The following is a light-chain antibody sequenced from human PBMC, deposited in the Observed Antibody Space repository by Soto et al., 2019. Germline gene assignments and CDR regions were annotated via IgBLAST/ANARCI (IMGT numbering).Light chain of an antibody. CDR1: QDISSW. V-gene: IGKV1-12*01. CDR3: QQTHSFPRT. CDR2: GAS. J-gene: IGKJ5*01. Sequence: DIQMTQSPSSVSASVGDRVTITCRASQDISSWLAWYQQKPGKAPKLLMFGASTLQSGVPSRFSGSGSGTDFTLTISNLQPEDSATYYCQQTHSFPRTFGQGTRLEI.